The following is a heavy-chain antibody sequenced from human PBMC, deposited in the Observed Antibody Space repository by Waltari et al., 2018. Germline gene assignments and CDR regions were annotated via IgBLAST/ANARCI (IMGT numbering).Heavy chain of an antibody. CDR3: ASLSGWELWGFDY. D-gene: IGHD1-26*01. J-gene: IGHJ4*02. CDR2: IYYSGRT. Sequence: QLQLQESGPGLVKPSETLSLTCTVSGGSISSSSYYWGWILQPPGKGLEWIGSIYYSGRTYYNPSLKSRVTRSVDTSKNQFSLKLSAVTAADTAVYYCASLSGWELWGFDYWGQGTLVTVSS. CDR1: GGSISSSSYY. V-gene: IGHV4-39*07.